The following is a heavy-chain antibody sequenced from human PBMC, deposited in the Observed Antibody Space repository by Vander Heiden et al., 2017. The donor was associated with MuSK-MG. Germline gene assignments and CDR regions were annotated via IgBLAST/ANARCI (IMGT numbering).Heavy chain of an antibody. V-gene: IGHV3-30*18. CDR2: ISSDSTKK. D-gene: IGHD2-2*01. CDR3: AKAGRSSYHIYYLDV. J-gene: IGHJ6*03. CDR1: GFIFRDYA. Sequence: QLVEPGGAVVRPGGSLRLSCAASGFIFRDYAMYWVRQAPGKGLEWVALISSDSTKKYAADSVKGRFTLSRDNSRSILFLQMDSLGSEDTALYYCAKAGRSSYHIYYLDVWGRGTMVTVSS.